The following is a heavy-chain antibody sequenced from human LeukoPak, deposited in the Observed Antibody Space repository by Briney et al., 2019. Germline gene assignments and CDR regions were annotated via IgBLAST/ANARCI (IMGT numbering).Heavy chain of an antibody. CDR1: GGSISGYY. D-gene: IGHD3-22*01. V-gene: IGHV4-4*07. CDR2: IYTSGST. J-gene: IGHJ4*02. CDR3: ARYAYDSSGYYSFDY. Sequence: NPSETLSLTCTVSGGSISGYYWSWIRQPAGKGLEWIGRIYTSGSTNYNPSLKSRVTISVDTSKNQFSLKLSSVTAADTAVYYCARYAYDSSGYYSFDYWGQGTLVTVSS.